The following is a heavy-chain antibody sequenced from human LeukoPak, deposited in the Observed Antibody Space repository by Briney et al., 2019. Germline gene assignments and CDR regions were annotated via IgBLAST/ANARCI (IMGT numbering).Heavy chain of an antibody. CDR1: GFAFSDYS. D-gene: IGHD3-3*01. Sequence: SGGSLRLSCAASGFAFSDYSMNWVRQAPGKGLEWVSYISSSSSTIYYADSVKGRFTISRDNAKNSLYLQMNSLRAEDTAVYYCASGGDFWSGYYPVGNAFDIWGQGTMVTVSS. J-gene: IGHJ3*02. CDR2: ISSSSSTI. CDR3: ASGGDFWSGYYPVGNAFDI. V-gene: IGHV3-48*04.